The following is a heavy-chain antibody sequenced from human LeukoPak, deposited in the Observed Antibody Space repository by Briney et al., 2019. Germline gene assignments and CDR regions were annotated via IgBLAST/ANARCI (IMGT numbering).Heavy chain of an antibody. D-gene: IGHD5-18*01. Sequence: GGSLRLSCAASGFTFSSYAMHWVRQAPGKGLEWVAVISYDGSNKYYADSVKGRFTISRDNTKNSLYLQMNSLRAGDTAVYYCARARTGDGYSFYFDYWGQGTLVTVSS. CDR1: GFTFSSYA. V-gene: IGHV3-30*04. CDR2: ISYDGSNK. J-gene: IGHJ4*02. CDR3: ARARTGDGYSFYFDY.